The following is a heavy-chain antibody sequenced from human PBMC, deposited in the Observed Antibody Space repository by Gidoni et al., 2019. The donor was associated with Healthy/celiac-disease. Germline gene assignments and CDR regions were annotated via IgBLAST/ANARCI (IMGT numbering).Heavy chain of an antibody. CDR2: IKQDGIEK. Sequence: EVQLVESGGGLVQPGGSLRRSCAASGFTFSSYWMSWVRQAPGKGLEWLANIKQDGIEKYYVDSVKGRFTISRDNAKNSLYLQMNSLRAEDTAVYYCARGTYYDYVWGSDFDYWGQGTLVTVSS. V-gene: IGHV3-7*04. CDR3: ARGTYYDYVWGSDFDY. J-gene: IGHJ4*02. D-gene: IGHD3-16*01. CDR1: GFTFSSYW.